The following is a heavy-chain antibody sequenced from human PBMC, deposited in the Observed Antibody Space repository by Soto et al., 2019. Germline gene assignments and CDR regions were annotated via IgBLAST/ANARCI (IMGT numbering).Heavy chain of an antibody. J-gene: IGHJ4*02. V-gene: IGHV1-69*13. CDR3: ARDGWGYCSGGSCYPPYFDY. Sequence: SVKVSCKASVGTFSSYAISWVRQAPGQGLEWMGGIIPIFGTANYAQKFQGRVTITADESTSTAYMELSSLRSEDTAVYYCARDGWGYCSGGSCYPPYFDYWGQGTLVTVSS. CDR2: IIPIFGTA. CDR1: VGTFSSYA. D-gene: IGHD2-15*01.